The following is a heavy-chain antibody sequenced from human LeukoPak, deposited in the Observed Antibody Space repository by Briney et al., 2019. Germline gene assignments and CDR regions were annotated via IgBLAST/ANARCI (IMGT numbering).Heavy chain of an antibody. J-gene: IGHJ4*02. V-gene: IGHV1-46*01. CDR3: ARDYYDSSGYYYADY. CDR1: GYTFTSYY. Sequence: ASVKFSCKASGYTFTSYYMHWVRQAPGQGLEWMGIINPSGGSTSYAQKFQGRVTITRDTSASTAYMELSSLRSEDTAVYYCARDYYDSSGYYYADYWGQGTLVTVSS. D-gene: IGHD3-22*01. CDR2: INPSGGST.